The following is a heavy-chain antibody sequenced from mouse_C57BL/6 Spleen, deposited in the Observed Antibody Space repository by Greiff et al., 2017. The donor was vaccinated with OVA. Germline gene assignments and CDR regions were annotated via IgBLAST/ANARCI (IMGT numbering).Heavy chain of an antibody. CDR2: IDPETGGT. V-gene: IGHV1-15*01. CDR3: TRGTYFDV. D-gene: IGHD3-3*01. CDR1: GYTFTDYE. Sequence: VHLVESGAELVRPGASVTLSCKASGYTFTDYEMHWVKQTPVHGLEWIGAIDPETGGTAYNQKFKGKAILTADKSSSTAYMELRSLTSEDSAVYYCTRGTYFDVWGTGTTVTVSS. J-gene: IGHJ1*03.